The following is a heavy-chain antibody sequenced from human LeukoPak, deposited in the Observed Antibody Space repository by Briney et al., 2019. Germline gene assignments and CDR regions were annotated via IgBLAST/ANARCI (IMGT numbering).Heavy chain of an antibody. CDR1: GGSVSSYS. V-gene: IGHV4-4*07. CDR2: IYTSGST. CDR3: ARITFVVEGYGMDV. J-gene: IGHJ6*02. D-gene: IGHD2-21*01. Sequence: KPSETLSLTCTVSGGSVSSYSWSWIRQPAGKGLEWIGRIYTSGSTIYNPSLKSRVTMSVDTSKNQFSLKLSSVTAADTAVYYCARITFVVEGYGMDVWGQGTTVTVSS.